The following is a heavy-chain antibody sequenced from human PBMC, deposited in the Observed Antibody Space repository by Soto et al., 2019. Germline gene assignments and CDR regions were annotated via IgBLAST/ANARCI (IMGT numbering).Heavy chain of an antibody. V-gene: IGHV3-74*01. CDR1: GFTFSSYW. Sequence: GGSLRLSCGASGFTFSSYWMHWVRQAPGKGLVWVSRINSDGSSTAYADSVKGRFTISRDNAKNTLFLQMNSLRAEDTAVYYCARGPLCSGGSCLDYWGQGTLVTVSS. CDR2: INSDGSST. CDR3: ARGPLCSGGSCLDY. J-gene: IGHJ4*02. D-gene: IGHD2-15*01.